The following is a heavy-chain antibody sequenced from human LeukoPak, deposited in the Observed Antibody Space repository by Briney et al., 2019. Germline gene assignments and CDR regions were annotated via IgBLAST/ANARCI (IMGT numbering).Heavy chain of an antibody. Sequence: GGSLTLSCTASGFNLSSYKMRWVRQAPGKGLEWVSYITSSGTNMYYADSVKGRFTISRDNAKNSLYLQMNSLRAEDTGVYYCARDYYASGSYNSWASDILGQGTMVTGS. CDR3: ARDYYASGSYNSWASDI. V-gene: IGHV3-48*03. CDR1: GFNLSSYK. D-gene: IGHD3-10*01. CDR2: ITSSGTNM. J-gene: IGHJ3*02.